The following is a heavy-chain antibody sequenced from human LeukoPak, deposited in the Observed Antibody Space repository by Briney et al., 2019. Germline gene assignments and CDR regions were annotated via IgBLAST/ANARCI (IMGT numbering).Heavy chain of an antibody. CDR3: AREGIYSSDSPLANRD. V-gene: IGHV1-69*13. J-gene: IGHJ4*02. CDR2: IIPIFGTA. D-gene: IGHD6-19*01. CDR1: GGTFSSYA. Sequence: SVKVSCKASGGTFSSYAISWVRQAPGQGLEWMGGIIPIFGTANYAQKFQGRVTITADESTSTAYMELSSLRSEDTAVYYCAREGIYSSDSPLANRDWGQGTLVTVSS.